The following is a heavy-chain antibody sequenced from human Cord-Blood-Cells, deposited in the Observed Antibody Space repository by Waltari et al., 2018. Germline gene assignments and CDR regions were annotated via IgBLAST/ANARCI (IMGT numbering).Heavy chain of an antibody. V-gene: IGHV1-69*01. Sequence: QVPLMQSVAVVEMPEAQVKVTCKASAGHSRIFAFNWVRHAPGHGLEWMGAIITIFGTANSAQKCQGRVTLTADESTSTVYMELRSLRSADTAVYYCASLARYLYSSGWRWGDFDIWGQGTMVTVSS. D-gene: IGHD6-19*01. J-gene: IGHJ3*02. CDR2: IITIFGTA. CDR1: AGHSRIFA. CDR3: ASLARYLYSSGWRWGDFDI.